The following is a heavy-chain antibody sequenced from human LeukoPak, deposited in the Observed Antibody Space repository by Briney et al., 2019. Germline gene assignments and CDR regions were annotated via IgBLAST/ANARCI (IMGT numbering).Heavy chain of an antibody. J-gene: IGHJ4*02. Sequence: GGSLRLSCAASGFPFDDYGMSWVRLAPGKGLEWVSGVSRNGAYTEYAGSVRGRFTISRDNAKKSLYLQMNSLRVDDTALYYCARRKGPYGSGTYYDSWGQGTLVSVSS. V-gene: IGHV3-20*04. CDR3: ARRKGPYGSGTYYDS. CDR1: GFPFDDYG. CDR2: VSRNGAYT. D-gene: IGHD3-10*01.